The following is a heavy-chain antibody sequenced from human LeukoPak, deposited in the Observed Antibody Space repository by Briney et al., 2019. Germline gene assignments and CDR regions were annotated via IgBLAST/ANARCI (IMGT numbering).Heavy chain of an antibody. CDR1: GFTFDDYA. CDR3: AKGRHSSSWSPFDY. V-gene: IGHV3-9*03. CDR2: ISWNSGSI. J-gene: IGHJ4*02. D-gene: IGHD6-13*01. Sequence: GGSLRLSCAASGFTFDDYAMHWVRQVPGKGLEWVSGISWNSGSIGYADSVKGRFTISRDNAKNSLYLQMNSLRAEDMALYYCAKGRHSSSWSPFDYWGQGTLVTVSS.